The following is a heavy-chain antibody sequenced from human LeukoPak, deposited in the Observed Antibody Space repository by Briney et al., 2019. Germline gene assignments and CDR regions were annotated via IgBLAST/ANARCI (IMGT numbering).Heavy chain of an antibody. Sequence: SETLSLTCAVYGGSFSDYYWSWIRQPPGKGLEWIGEINHSGTTNYNPSLKSRVTISVDSSNNQFSLKLSSVTAADTAIYYCARGGYYGSGNDFRFDPWGQGTLVTVSS. J-gene: IGHJ5*02. V-gene: IGHV4-34*01. CDR2: INHSGTT. D-gene: IGHD3-10*01. CDR1: GGSFSDYY. CDR3: ARGGYYGSGNDFRFDP.